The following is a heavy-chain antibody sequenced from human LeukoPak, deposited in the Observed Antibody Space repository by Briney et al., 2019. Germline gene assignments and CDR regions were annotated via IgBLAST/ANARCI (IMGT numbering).Heavy chain of an antibody. CDR2: IRYDGNNK. J-gene: IGHJ4*02. V-gene: IGHV3-30*02. CDR3: AKDPTHFRVWDDYDNTRLNS. CDR1: GFTFRSYG. D-gene: IGHD3-22*01. Sequence: GGSLRLSCAASGFTFRSYGMHWVRQAPGKGLEWVAFIRYDGNNKYYADSVKGRFTISRDNSRNTVYLQMNSLRAEDTAVYYCAKDPTHFRVWDDYDNTRLNSWGQGTLVTVSS.